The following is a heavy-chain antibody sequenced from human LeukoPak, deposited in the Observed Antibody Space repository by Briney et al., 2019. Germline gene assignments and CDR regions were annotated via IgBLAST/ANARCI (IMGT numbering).Heavy chain of an antibody. CDR1: GFTFSSYS. V-gene: IGHV3-21*01. Sequence: PGGSLRLSCAASGFTFSSYSMNWVRQAPGKGLEWVSSISSSSSYIYYADSVKGRFTIPRDNAKNSLYLQMNSLRAEDTAVYYCASRRGDPPASAADYWGQGTLVTVSS. CDR2: ISSSSSYI. J-gene: IGHJ4*02. D-gene: IGHD3-10*01. CDR3: ASRRGDPPASAADY.